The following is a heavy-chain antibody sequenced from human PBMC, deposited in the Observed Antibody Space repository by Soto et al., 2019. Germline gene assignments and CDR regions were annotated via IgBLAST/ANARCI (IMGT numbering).Heavy chain of an antibody. CDR3: ASLPILGRGYYYYYGMDV. V-gene: IGHV4-39*01. J-gene: IGHJ6*02. D-gene: IGHD1-26*01. Sequence: SETLSLTCTVSGGSISSSSYYWGWIRQPPGKGLEWIGSIYYSGSTYYNPSLKSRVTISVDTSKNQFSLKLSSVTAADTAVYYCASLPILGRGYYYYYGMDVWGQGTTVT. CDR1: GGSISSSSYY. CDR2: IYYSGST.